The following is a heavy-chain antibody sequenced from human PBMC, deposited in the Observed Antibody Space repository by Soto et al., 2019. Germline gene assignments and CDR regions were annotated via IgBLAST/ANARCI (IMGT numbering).Heavy chain of an antibody. V-gene: IGHV1-18*01. J-gene: IGHJ4*02. D-gene: IGHD6-19*01. CDR2: ISAYNGNT. CDR3: ARGASQYSSGWLFDY. CDR1: GYTFTSYG. Sequence: QVQLVQSGAEVKKPGASVKVSCKASGYTFTSYGISWVRQAPGQGLEWMGWISAYNGNTNYAQKLKGRVTMTTDTTTSTAYMELRSLRSDDTAVYYCARGASQYSSGWLFDYWGQGTLVTVSS.